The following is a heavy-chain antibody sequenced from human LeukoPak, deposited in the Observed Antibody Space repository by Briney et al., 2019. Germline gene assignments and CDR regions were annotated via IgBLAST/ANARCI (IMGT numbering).Heavy chain of an antibody. CDR1: GGSISSYY. D-gene: IGHD2-15*01. V-gene: IGHV4-59*08. CDR2: IYYSGST. Sequence: SETLSLTCTVSGGSISSYYWSWIRQPPGKGLEWIGYIYYSGSTNYNPSLKSRVTISVDTSKNQFSLKLSSVTAADTAVYYCATYCSGGSCWANAFDIWGQGTMVTVSS. J-gene: IGHJ3*02. CDR3: ATYCSGGSCWANAFDI.